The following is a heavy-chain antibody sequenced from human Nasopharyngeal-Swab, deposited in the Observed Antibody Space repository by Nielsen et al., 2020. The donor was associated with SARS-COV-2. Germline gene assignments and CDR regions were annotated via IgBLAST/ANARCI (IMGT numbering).Heavy chain of an antibody. CDR1: GGSVSSGSYY. D-gene: IGHD4-23*01. V-gene: IGHV4-61*01. J-gene: IGHJ3*02. CDR3: ARDNTVVTSAGVDI. Sequence: GSLRLSCTVSGGSVSSGSYYWSWIRQPPGKGLEWIGYIYYSGSTNYNPSLKSRVTISVDTSNNQFSLKLSSVTAADTAVYYCARDNTVVTSAGVDIWGQGTMVTVSS. CDR2: IYYSGST.